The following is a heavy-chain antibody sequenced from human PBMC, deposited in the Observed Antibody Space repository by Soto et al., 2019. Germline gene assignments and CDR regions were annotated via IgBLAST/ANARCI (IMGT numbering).Heavy chain of an antibody. CDR1: GYTFTSYD. CDR3: ARGMFVQPRAAPDY. D-gene: IGHD3-10*02. V-gene: IGHV1-8*01. J-gene: IGHJ4*02. CDR2: MNPNSGNT. Sequence: VASVKVSCKASGYTFTSYDINWVRQATGQGLEWMGWMNPNSGNTGYAQKFQGRVTMTRNTSISTAYMELSSLRSEDTAVYYCARGMFVQPRAAPDYWGQRTLVTVSS.